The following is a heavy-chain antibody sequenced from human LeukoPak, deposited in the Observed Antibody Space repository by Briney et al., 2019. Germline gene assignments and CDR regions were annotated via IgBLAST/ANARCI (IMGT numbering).Heavy chain of an antibody. CDR2: IIPIFGTA. V-gene: IGHV1-69*13. J-gene: IGHJ3*02. Sequence: SVKVSCKASGGTFSSYAISWVRQAPGQGLEWMGGIIPIFGTANYAQKFQGRVTITADESTSTAYMELSSLSSEDTAVYYCARDRQLDPTEDAFDIWGQGTMVTVSS. CDR1: GGTFSSYA. D-gene: IGHD1-1*01. CDR3: ARDRQLDPTEDAFDI.